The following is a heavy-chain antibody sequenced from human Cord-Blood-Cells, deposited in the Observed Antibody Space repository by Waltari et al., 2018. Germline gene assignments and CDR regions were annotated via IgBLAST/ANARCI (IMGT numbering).Heavy chain of an antibody. CDR3: ARGQLWAAPDY. CDR2: INHSGSN. J-gene: IGHJ4*02. D-gene: IGHD5-18*01. CDR1: GGSFSGYY. Sequence: QVQLQQWGAGLLKPSETLSLTCAVYGGSFSGYYWCWIRQPPGKGLEWIGEINHSGSNNYNPSLKSRVSISVDTSKNQFSLKLSSVTAADTAVYYCARGQLWAAPDYWGQGTLVTVSS. V-gene: IGHV4-34*01.